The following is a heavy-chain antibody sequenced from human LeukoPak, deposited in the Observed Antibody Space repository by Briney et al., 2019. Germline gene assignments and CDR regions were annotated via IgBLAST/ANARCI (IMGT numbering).Heavy chain of an antibody. J-gene: IGHJ4*02. Sequence: PGGSLRLSCAASGFTFSDYYMSWIRQAPGKGLEWVSYISSSSSYTNYADSVKGRFTISRDNAENSLYLQMNSLRAGDTAVYYCARGSRVWFGELLFDYWGQGTLVTVSS. CDR3: ARGSRVWFGELLFDY. CDR1: GFTFSDYY. D-gene: IGHD3-10*01. CDR2: ISSSSSYT. V-gene: IGHV3-11*06.